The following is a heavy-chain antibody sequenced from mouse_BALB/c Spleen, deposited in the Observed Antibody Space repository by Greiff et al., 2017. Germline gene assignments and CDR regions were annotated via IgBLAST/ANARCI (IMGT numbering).Heavy chain of an antibody. CDR3: ARSWARAMDY. CDR2: ISSGSSTI. J-gene: IGHJ4*01. Sequence: DVQLQESGGGLVQPGGSRKLSCAASGFTFSSFGMHWVRQAPEKGLEWVAYISSGSSTIYYADTVKGRFTISRDNPKNTLFLQMTSLRSEDTAMYYCARSWARAMDYWGQGTSVTVSS. CDR1: GFTFSSFG. D-gene: IGHD4-1*01. V-gene: IGHV5-17*02.